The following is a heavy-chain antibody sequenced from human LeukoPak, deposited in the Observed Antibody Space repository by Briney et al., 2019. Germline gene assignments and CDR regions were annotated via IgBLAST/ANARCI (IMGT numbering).Heavy chain of an antibody. V-gene: IGHV5-51*01. Sequence: GESLKISCKGFGYSFTSYWIGWVRQMPGKGPEWMGIIYPGDSNTRYSPSFQGQVTISGDKSISTAYLHWSSLKASDTAMYYCARQYHYDGSGYYALDAFDMWGQGTMVTVS. D-gene: IGHD3-22*01. J-gene: IGHJ3*02. CDR1: GYSFTSYW. CDR2: IYPGDSNT. CDR3: ARQYHYDGSGYYALDAFDM.